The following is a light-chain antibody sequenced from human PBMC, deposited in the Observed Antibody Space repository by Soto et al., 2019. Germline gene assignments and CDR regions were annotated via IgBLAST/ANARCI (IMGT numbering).Light chain of an antibody. Sequence: QSVLTQPPSVSGAPGQTVTISCTGSNSNLGTGYDVHWYQQLPGTAPKLLLYDNNSRPSGVPDRFSGSRSGTSATLAITGLQAEDEGDYYCLSYDSRLSTSIFGGGTKVTVL. J-gene: IGLJ2*01. CDR2: DNN. CDR3: LSYDSRLSTSI. V-gene: IGLV1-40*01. CDR1: NSNLGTGYD.